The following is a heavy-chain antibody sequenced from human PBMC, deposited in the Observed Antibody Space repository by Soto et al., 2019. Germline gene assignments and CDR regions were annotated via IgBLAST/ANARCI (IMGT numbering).Heavy chain of an antibody. CDR2: ISWNSGNL. V-gene: IGHV3-9*01. D-gene: IGHD4-17*01. CDR1: GFSLDDYA. CDR3: AKDKSTGEYSYYRYMDV. J-gene: IGHJ6*03. Sequence: EVQLVESGGGLVQADRSLRLSCAASGFSLDDYAMHWVRQAPGRGLEWVSGISWNSGNLDYADSVKGRFTISRDNAKNSLYLQMNSLRPEDTALYFCAKDKSTGEYSYYRYMDVWGKGTTVTVSS.